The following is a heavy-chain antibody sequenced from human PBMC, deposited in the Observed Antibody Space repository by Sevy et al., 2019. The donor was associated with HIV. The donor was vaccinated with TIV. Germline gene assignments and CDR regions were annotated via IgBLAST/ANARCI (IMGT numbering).Heavy chain of an antibody. CDR3: AREHWYYDSSGYAGLDY. Sequence: GGSLRLSCAASGFIFSDYYMSWIRQAPGKGLEWVSSISSTSGSTIDYAESVKGLFTISRDNTKNSLSLQMNSLRVEDTAMYYCAREHWYYDSSGYAGLDYWGQGTLVTVSS. CDR2: ISSTSGSTI. CDR1: GFIFSDYY. V-gene: IGHV3-11*01. D-gene: IGHD3-22*01. J-gene: IGHJ4*02.